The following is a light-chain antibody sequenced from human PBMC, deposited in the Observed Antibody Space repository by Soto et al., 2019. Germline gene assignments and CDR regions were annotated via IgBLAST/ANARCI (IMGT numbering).Light chain of an antibody. V-gene: IGLV2-14*01. CDR1: SSDVGGYNY. CDR2: DVT. Sequence: QSALTQPASVSGAPGQSITISCTGTSSDVGGYNYVSWYQQHPGTAPKRMIYDVTTRPSGVSGRFSGSKSGNTASLTISGLQAEDEADYYCCSYTSSYTRVFGTGTKVSVL. CDR3: CSYTSSYTRV. J-gene: IGLJ1*01.